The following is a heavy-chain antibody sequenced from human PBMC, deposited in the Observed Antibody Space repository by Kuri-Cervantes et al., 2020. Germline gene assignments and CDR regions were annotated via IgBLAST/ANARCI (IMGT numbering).Heavy chain of an antibody. CDR2: IIPIFGTA. D-gene: IGHD5-18*01. J-gene: IGHJ6*02. Sequence: ASVKVSCKASGGTFSSYAISWVRQAPGQGLEWMGGIIPIFGTANYAQKFQGRVTITADESTSTAYMELSSLRSEDTAVYYCARTTRIQLWLMDVWGQGTTVTVSS. CDR3: ARTTRIQLWLMDV. CDR1: GGTFSSYA. V-gene: IGHV1-69*13.